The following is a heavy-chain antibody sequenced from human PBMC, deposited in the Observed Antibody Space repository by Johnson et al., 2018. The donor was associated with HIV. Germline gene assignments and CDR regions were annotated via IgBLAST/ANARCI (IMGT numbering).Heavy chain of an antibody. Sequence: VQLVESGGGLVQPGGSLRLSCVVSGFTFSDYYMDWVRQAPGKGLEWVGRTTDKLNRYTTKYAASVKGRFTISRDDSKKSLYLQINSLRTEDTAVYYCARENYRRRDAFDVWGQGTVVIVSS. CDR2: TTDKLNRYTT. D-gene: IGHD1-7*01. V-gene: IGHV3-72*01. CDR1: GFTFSDYY. CDR3: ARENYRRRDAFDV. J-gene: IGHJ3*01.